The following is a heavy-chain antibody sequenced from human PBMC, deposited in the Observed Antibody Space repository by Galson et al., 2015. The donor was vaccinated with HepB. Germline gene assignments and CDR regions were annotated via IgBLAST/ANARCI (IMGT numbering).Heavy chain of an antibody. CDR2: IYTSGST. J-gene: IGHJ2*01. V-gene: IGHV4-4*07. CDR1: GGSISSYY. Sequence: SETLSLTCTVSGGSISSYYWSWIRQPAGKGLEWIGRIYTSGSTNYNPSLKSRVTMSVDTSKNQFSLKLSSVTAADTAVYYCARDVVPAAILYAQGSFDLWGRGTLVTVSS. D-gene: IGHD2-2*02. CDR3: ARDVVPAAILYAQGSFDL.